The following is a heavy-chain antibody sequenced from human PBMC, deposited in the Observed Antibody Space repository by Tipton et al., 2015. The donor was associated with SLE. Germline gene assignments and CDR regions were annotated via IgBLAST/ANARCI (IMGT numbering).Heavy chain of an antibody. CDR1: GGSISSYY. J-gene: IGHJ6*03. CDR3: ARADGAFVYWFMGV. CDR2: ASYSGRP. V-gene: IGHV4-59*01. D-gene: IGHD2-8*02. Sequence: TLSLTCTVSGGSISSYYWSWIRQPPGKGLEWIGDASYSGRPNFNPSLKSRVTVSVDTSKNQISLRLSSVTAADSAVYYCARADGAFVYWFMGVWGKGTSGTVSS.